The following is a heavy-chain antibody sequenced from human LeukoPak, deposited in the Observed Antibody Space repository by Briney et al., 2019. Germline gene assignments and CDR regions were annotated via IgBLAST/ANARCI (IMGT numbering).Heavy chain of an antibody. CDR2: ISYDGSNK. V-gene: IGHV3-30-3*01. D-gene: IGHD3-10*01. CDR1: GFTFRSFT. Sequence: GRSLRLSCAASGFTFRSFTMHWVRQAPGKGLEWVGLISYDGSNKYYADSVKGRFTISRDNSKNTLYLQMNSLRIEDTAVYYCGRGSVGFGELNYWGQGTLVTVSS. CDR3: GRGSVGFGELNY. J-gene: IGHJ4*02.